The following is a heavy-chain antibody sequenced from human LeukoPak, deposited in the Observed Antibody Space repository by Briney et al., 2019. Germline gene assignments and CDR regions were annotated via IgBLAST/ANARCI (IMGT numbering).Heavy chain of an antibody. Sequence: GGSLRLSCAASGFTFSSYAMSWVRQAPGKGLEWVSAISGSGGSTYYADSVKGRFTISRDNSKNTLYLQMNSLRAEDTAVYYCAEGYDASGYYPNWFDPWGQGTLVTVSS. J-gene: IGHJ5*02. CDR3: AEGYDASGYYPNWFDP. CDR2: ISGSGGST. V-gene: IGHV3-23*01. CDR1: GFTFSSYA. D-gene: IGHD3-22*01.